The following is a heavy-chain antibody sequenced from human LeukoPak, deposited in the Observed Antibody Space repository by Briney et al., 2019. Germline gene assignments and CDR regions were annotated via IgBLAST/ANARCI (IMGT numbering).Heavy chain of an antibody. CDR2: ISGSGGSA. D-gene: IGHD2-15*01. V-gene: IGHV3-23*01. J-gene: IGHJ4*02. Sequence: GGSLRLSRAASGFTFSSYAMSWVRQAPGKGLEWVSAISGSGGSAYYADSVKGRFTISRDNSKNTLYLQMNSLRAEDTAVYYCAKGYCSGGSCRYYFDYWGQGTLVTVSS. CDR1: GFTFSSYA. CDR3: AKGYCSGGSCRYYFDY.